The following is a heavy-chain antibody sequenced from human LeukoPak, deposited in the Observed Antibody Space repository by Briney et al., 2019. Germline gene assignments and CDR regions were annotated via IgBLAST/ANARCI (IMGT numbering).Heavy chain of an antibody. CDR2: INHSGST. CDR3: ARGLVRRPFDY. J-gene: IGHJ4*02. CDR1: GGSFSGYY. Sequence: SETLSLTCAVYGGSFSGYYWSWIRQPPGKGLEWIGEINHSGSTNYNPSLKSRVTISVDTSKNQFSLKLSSVTAAGTAVYYCARGLVRRPFDYWGQGTLVTVSS. V-gene: IGHV4-34*01.